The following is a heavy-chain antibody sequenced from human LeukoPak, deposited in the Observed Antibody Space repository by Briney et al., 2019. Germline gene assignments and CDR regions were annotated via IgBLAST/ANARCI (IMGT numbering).Heavy chain of an antibody. CDR1: GFTFTSSW. CDR3: AREPGLGYASDI. J-gene: IGHJ3*02. D-gene: IGHD3-10*01. Sequence: GGSLRLSCVVSGFTFTSSWMTWVGQAPGKGLEWVANIKEDGSVQHYVDSVKGRFTISRDNAKNSLYLQMNSLRAEDTALYYCAREPGLGYASDIWGRGTMLTVSS. V-gene: IGHV3-7*01. CDR2: IKEDGSVQ.